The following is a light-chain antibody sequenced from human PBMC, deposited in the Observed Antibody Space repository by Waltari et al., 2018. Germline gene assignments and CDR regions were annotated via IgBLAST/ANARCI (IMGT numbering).Light chain of an antibody. J-gene: IGKJ4*01. Sequence: DIVMTQSPESLAVSLGARATINCKSSRSVLSTSNNKNYLAWYQQEPGQPPKLLIYWASTRESGVPDRSIGSGSGTDFTLTINSLQPEDVATYYGQRTYNAPLTFGGGTKVEIK. CDR1: RSVLSTSNNKNY. V-gene: IGKV4-1*01. CDR2: WAS. CDR3: QRTYNAPLT.